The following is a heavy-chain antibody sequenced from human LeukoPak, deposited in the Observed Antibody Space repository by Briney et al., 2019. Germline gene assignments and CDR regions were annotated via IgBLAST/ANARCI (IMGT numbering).Heavy chain of an antibody. D-gene: IGHD3-10*01. CDR1: GYSFTSYW. V-gene: IGHV5-51*01. J-gene: IGHJ6*03. CDR3: ARRMVRGVGYYYMDV. Sequence: GESLKISCKGSGYSFTSYWIGWVRQMPGKGLEWMGIIYPGDSDTRYSPSFQGQVTISADKSISTAYLQWSSLKASDTAMYYCARRMVRGVGYYYMDVWGKGTTVTVSS. CDR2: IYPGDSDT.